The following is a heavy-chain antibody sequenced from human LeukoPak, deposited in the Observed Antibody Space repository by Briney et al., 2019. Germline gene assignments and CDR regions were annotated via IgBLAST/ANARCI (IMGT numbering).Heavy chain of an antibody. Sequence: GASVKVSCKASGYTFTSYGISWVRQAPGQGLEWMGWISAYNGNTNYAQKLQGRVTITRDTSASTAYMELSSLRSEDTAVYYCARVARVGALDYWGQGTLVTVSS. V-gene: IGHV1-18*01. CDR2: ISAYNGNT. CDR1: GYTFTSYG. J-gene: IGHJ4*02. D-gene: IGHD1-26*01. CDR3: ARVARVGALDY.